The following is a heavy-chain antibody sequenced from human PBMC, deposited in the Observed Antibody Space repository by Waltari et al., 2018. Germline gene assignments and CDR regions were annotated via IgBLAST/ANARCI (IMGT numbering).Heavy chain of an antibody. CDR2: INHSGRT. V-gene: IGHV4-34*01. CDR1: GGSFSGYY. J-gene: IGHJ3*02. CDR3: ARFRITMIVADAFDI. D-gene: IGHD3-22*01. Sequence: HVQLQQWGAGLLTPSETLSLTCAVYGGSFSGYYWCWIRHPPGKGLEWIGEINHSGRTNYNPSLKSRVTIPVDTSKNQFSLKVNSVTAADTAVYYCARFRITMIVADAFDIWGQGTMVTVSS.